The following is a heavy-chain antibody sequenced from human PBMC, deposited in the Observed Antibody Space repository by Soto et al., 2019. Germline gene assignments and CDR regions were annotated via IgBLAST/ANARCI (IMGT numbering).Heavy chain of an antibody. V-gene: IGHV4-59*01. CDR3: ARGGVVVPAAIWYYGMDV. CDR1: GGSISSYY. Sequence: PSETLSLTCTVSGGSISSYYWSWIRQPPGKXLEWIGYIYYSGSTNYNPSLESRVTISVDTSKNQFSLKLSSVTAADTAVYYCARGGVVVPAAIWYYGMDVWGQGTTVTVSS. D-gene: IGHD2-2*01. J-gene: IGHJ6*02. CDR2: IYYSGST.